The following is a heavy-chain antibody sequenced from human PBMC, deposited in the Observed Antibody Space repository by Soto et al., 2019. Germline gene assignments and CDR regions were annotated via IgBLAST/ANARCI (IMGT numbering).Heavy chain of an antibody. CDR3: AKKVGPAGAPTWFVP. Sequence: EVQLLESGGGLVQPGGSLGLSCAASGFTFSNYAMNWVRQAPGKGPEWVSTISGSGGKTYFADSVKGRFTISRDNSKNTLYLQMNSLTVDDTATYYGAKKVGPAGAPTWFVPWGQGTLVTVSS. V-gene: IGHV3-23*01. CDR2: ISGSGGKT. J-gene: IGHJ5*02. D-gene: IGHD2-2*01. CDR1: GFTFSNYA.